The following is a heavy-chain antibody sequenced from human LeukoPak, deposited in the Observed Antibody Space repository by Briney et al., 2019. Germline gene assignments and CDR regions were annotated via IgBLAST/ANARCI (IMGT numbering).Heavy chain of an antibody. CDR2: INYSGGST. D-gene: IGHD6-6*01. CDR3: SRLIAASTPYYFDY. CDR1: GFTFSSNA. Sequence: QSGGSLRLSCAASGFTFSSNAMSWVRQAPGKGLEWVSGINYSGGSTYYADSAKGRFTISRDNSKNTLYLQMNNLRAEDTAVYYCSRLIAASTPYYFDYWGQGTLVTVSS. J-gene: IGHJ4*02. V-gene: IGHV3-23*01.